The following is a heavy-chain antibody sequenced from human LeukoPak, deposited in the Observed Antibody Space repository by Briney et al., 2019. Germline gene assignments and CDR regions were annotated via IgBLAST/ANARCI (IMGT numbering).Heavy chain of an antibody. V-gene: IGHV4-61*02. CDR1: GDSISSGSYY. Sequence: SQTLSLTCTVSGDSISSGSYYWRWIRQPAGKGLEWIGRIYTSGSTNYNPSLKSRVTISIDTSKNQFSLKLTSVTAADTAVYYCARDSSGWYFGYWGQGTLVTVSS. D-gene: IGHD6-19*01. CDR2: IYTSGST. J-gene: IGHJ4*02. CDR3: ARDSSGWYFGY.